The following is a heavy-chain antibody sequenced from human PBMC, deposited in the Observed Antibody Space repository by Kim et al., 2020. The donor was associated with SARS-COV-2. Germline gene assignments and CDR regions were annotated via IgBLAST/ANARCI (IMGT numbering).Heavy chain of an antibody. V-gene: IGHV3-9*01. D-gene: IGHD6-13*01. CDR3: AKVIAAGETNEDAFDY. CDR1: GFTFGDYA. CDR2: ISWNSGSI. J-gene: IGHJ4*01. Sequence: GGSLRLSCAASGFTFGDYAMHWVRQAPGKGLEWVSGISWNSGSIGYADSVKGRFTISRDNAKNSLYLQMNSLRAEDTALYYCAKVIAAGETNEDAFDYWGQGTLVTVSS.